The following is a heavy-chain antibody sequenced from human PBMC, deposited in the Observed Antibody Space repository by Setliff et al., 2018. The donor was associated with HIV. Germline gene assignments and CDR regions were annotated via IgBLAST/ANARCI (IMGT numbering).Heavy chain of an antibody. CDR3: AXXFXXXPKXCCY. J-gene: IGHJ4*02. V-gene: IGHV1-46*01. Sequence: ASVKVXXXASGYTFASYILHWVRQAAGQGLEWVGRIAPSSGGIHYAXXFQDXXXXXXDTSTITVYMDLSRLRXEXXHAYYCAXXFXXXPKXCCYRXXGTLVTVSS. CDR2: IAPSSGGI. CDR1: GYTFASYI.